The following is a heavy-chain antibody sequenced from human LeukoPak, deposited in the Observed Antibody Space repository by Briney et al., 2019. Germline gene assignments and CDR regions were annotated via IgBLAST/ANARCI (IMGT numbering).Heavy chain of an antibody. Sequence: PGGSLRLSCAASGFTFSSYWMHWVRQAPGKGLVWVSRINSDGSSTSYADSVKGRFTISRDNAKNTLYLQMNSLRAGDTAVYYCAREEYDILTGYYGYWGQGTLVTVSS. CDR1: GFTFSSYW. CDR2: INSDGSST. V-gene: IGHV3-74*01. D-gene: IGHD3-9*01. CDR3: AREEYDILTGYYGY. J-gene: IGHJ4*02.